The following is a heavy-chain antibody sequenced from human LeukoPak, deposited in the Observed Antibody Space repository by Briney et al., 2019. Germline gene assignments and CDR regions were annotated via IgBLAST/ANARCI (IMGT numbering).Heavy chain of an antibody. V-gene: IGHV4-61*02. D-gene: IGHD4-11*01. J-gene: IGHJ4*02. CDR3: ARAPPSNCVDY. CDR2: IYTSGST. CDR1: GGSISSGRYY. Sequence: SQTLSLTCSVSGGSISSGRYYWRWIRQPPGKGRDWIGRIYTSGSTNYTPALKSRLTISVDTSKNQFSLKLSSVTAADTAVYYCARAPPSNCVDYWGQGTLVTVSS.